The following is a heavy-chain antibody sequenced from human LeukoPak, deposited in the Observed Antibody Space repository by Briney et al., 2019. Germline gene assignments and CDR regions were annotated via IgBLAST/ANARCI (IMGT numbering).Heavy chain of an antibody. CDR3: ARDPSSGWYLKGWFDP. J-gene: IGHJ5*02. V-gene: IGHV3-7*03. D-gene: IGHD6-19*01. CDR2: IKQDGSEK. Sequence: GGSLRLSCAASGFTFISYWMSWVRQLPGKGLEWVANIKQDGSEKYYVDSVKGRFTISRDNAKNSLYLQMNSLRAEDTAVYYCARDPSSGWYLKGWFDPWGQGTLVTVSS. CDR1: GFTFISYW.